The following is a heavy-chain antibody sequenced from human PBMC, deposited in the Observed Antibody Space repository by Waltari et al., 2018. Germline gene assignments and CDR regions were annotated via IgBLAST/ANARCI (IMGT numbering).Heavy chain of an antibody. Sequence: QVQLQESGPGLARPSETLSLSCAVSGFPIKSGYYWAWVRQPPGKGLEWIASVFRNRDKYYNPSLQSRVTISMDTSKNQISLRLTSVTAADTALYYCVRPMYDSSDQGLAFDLGGQGTMVTVSS. V-gene: IGHV4-38-2*01. CDR2: VFRNRDK. D-gene: IGHD3-22*01. CDR1: GFPIKSGYY. J-gene: IGHJ3*01. CDR3: VRPMYDSSDQGLAFDL.